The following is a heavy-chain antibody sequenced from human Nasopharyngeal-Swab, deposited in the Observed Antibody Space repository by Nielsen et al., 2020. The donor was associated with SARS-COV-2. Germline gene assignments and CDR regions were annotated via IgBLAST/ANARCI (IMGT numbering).Heavy chain of an antibody. Sequence: GESPKISCKGSGYSFTSYWIGWVRQMPGKGLEWMGIIYPGDSDTRYSPSFQGQVTISADKSISTAYLQWSSLKASDTAMYYCARQGYGDYVLSWFDPWGQGTLVTVSS. J-gene: IGHJ5*02. CDR1: GYSFTSYW. D-gene: IGHD4-17*01. V-gene: IGHV5-51*01. CDR3: ARQGYGDYVLSWFDP. CDR2: IYPGDSDT.